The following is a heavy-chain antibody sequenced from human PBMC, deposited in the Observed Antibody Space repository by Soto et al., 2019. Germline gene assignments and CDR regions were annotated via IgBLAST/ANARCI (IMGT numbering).Heavy chain of an antibody. CDR1: GYTFNSYC. CDR2: IRQEGSEE. CDR3: VIGCGRSSCPYYFDF. J-gene: IGHJ4*02. V-gene: IGHV3-7*01. Sequence: EVQLVESGGGLVQPGGSLRLSCAASGYTFNSYCMSWVRQAPGKGLEWVATIRQEGSEEPYVDSVKGRFSVSRDNAKNALYLQMSSLRAEDTAVYYCVIGCGRSSCPYYFDFWGQGTLVTVSS. D-gene: IGHD2-2*01.